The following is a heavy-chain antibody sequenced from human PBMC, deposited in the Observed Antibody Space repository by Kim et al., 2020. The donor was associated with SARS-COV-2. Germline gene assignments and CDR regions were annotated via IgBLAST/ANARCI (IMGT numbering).Heavy chain of an antibody. CDR1: GGSFSGYY. J-gene: IGHJ2*01. D-gene: IGHD6-19*01. CDR2: INHSGST. CDR3: ARSQPISSGWFQDL. V-gene: IGHV4-34*01. Sequence: SETLSLTCAVYGGSFSGYYWSWIRQPPGKGLEWIGEINHSGSTNYNPSLKSRVTISVDTSKNQFSLKLSSVTAADTAVYYCARSQPISSGWFQDLWGRGTLVTVSS.